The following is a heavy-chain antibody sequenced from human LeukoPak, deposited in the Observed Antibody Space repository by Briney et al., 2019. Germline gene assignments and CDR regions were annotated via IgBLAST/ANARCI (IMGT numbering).Heavy chain of an antibody. V-gene: IGHV3-21*05. CDR1: GFTFSSFS. CDR2: ISSTSRNI. CDR3: ARESCGGDCYPAFDI. D-gene: IGHD2-21*02. Sequence: GGSLRLSCSASGFTFSSFSMFWVRQAPGKGLEWLSYISSTSRNIYYADSVKGRFTISRDNAKNSLYLQMNSLRAEDTAVYYCARESCGGDCYPAFDIWGQGTMVTVSS. J-gene: IGHJ3*02.